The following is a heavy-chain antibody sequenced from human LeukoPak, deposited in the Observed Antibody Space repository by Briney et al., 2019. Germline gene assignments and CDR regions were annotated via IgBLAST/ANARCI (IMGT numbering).Heavy chain of an antibody. V-gene: IGHV3-23*01. CDR2: IIGSGDRA. CDR3: AKDVFTYYYGSGSYSLAGHYFDY. Sequence: GGSLRLSCAGSGFTFSSYAMSWVRQAPGKGLEWVSGIIGSGDRAFHADSAKGRLTISRDNSKNTLYLQMNSLRAEDTAVYYCAKDVFTYYYGSGSYSLAGHYFDYWGQGTLVTVSS. D-gene: IGHD3-10*01. J-gene: IGHJ4*02. CDR1: GFTFSSYA.